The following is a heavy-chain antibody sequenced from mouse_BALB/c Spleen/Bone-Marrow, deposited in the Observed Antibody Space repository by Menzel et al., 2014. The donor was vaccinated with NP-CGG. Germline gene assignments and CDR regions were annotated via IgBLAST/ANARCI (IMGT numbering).Heavy chain of an antibody. Sequence: EVKLLESGAELVKPGASVKLSCTASGFNNKDTYMHWVKQRPEQGLEWIGRIDPANGNTKYDPKFQGKATITADTSSNTAYLQLSSLTSEDTAVYYCAGFGITKEEGYYYAMDYWGQGTSVTVSS. V-gene: IGHV14-3*02. J-gene: IGHJ4*01. CDR1: GFNNKDTY. CDR3: AGFGITKEEGYYYAMDY. CDR2: IDPANGNT. D-gene: IGHD2-4*01.